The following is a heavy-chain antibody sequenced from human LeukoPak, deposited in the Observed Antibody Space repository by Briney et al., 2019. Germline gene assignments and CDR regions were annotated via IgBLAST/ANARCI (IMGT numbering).Heavy chain of an antibody. CDR2: IGGSDDRT. CDR3: AKDEADHYWYFDL. V-gene: IGHV3-23*01. Sequence: GGSLRLSCEASGFTFSDYAMSWVRQAPGKGLEWVSGIGGSDDRTYYADSVKGRLTISRDNSKNTLFLQINSLRAEDTAIYYCAKDEADHYWYFDLWGRGTLVTVSS. J-gene: IGHJ2*01. CDR1: GFTFSDYA.